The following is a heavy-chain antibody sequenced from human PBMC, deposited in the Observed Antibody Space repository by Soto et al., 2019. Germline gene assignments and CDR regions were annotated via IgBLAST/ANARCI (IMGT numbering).Heavy chain of an antibody. CDR1: GASISSYY. CDR2: IYYSGSI. CDR3: ARHYSGYSFDY. J-gene: IGHJ4*02. D-gene: IGHD5-12*01. V-gene: IGHV4-59*08. Sequence: QVQLQESGPGLVKPSETLSLTCTVSGASISSYYWSWIRQPPGKGLEWIGYIYYSGSINYNPSLKSGVTISEDTSKNQVSLKLSSVTAADTAVYYCARHYSGYSFDYWGQGTLVAVSS.